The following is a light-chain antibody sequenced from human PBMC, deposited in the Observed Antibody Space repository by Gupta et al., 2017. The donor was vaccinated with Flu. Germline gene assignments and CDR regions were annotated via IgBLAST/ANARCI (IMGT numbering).Light chain of an antibody. V-gene: IGLV6-57*01. CDR3: QSFDSSTRV. J-gene: IGLJ3*02. CDR1: SGSIASNY. CDR2: EDN. Sequence: NFMLTQPPSVSESPGKTVTISCTRSSGSIASNYVQWYQQRPGSSPTTVIYEDNQRASGVPDRFSGSIDSSSNSASLTISGLKTEDEADYYCQSFDSSTRVFGGGTKLTVL.